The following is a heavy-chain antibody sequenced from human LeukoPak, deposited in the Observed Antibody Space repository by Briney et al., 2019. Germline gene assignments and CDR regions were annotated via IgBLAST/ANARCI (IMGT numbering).Heavy chain of an antibody. J-gene: IGHJ5*02. CDR3: ARAHYDFWSGRNWFDP. CDR1: GGSISSSSYY. Sequence: NASETLSLTCTVSGGSISSSSYYWGWIRQPPGKGLEWIGSIYYSGSTYYNPSLKSRVTISVDTSKNQFSLKLSSVTAADTAVYYCARAHYDFWSGRNWFDPWGQGTLVTVSS. V-gene: IGHV4-39*07. D-gene: IGHD3-3*01. CDR2: IYYSGST.